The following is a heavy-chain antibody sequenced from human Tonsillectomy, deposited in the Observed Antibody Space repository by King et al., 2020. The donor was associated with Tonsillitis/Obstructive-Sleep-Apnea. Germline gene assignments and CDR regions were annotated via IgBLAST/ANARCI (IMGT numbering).Heavy chain of an antibody. D-gene: IGHD3-16*01. J-gene: IGHJ4*01. Sequence: QLVQSGAEVKKPGASVKVSWKASGFTFTTYGVSWVRQAPGQGLEWMGWISPYNGKTIYRQSFQARLTMTTDTATSTAYMELRSLSSDDTAVYYCAREGLVHYYENRGYHYGGIDYWGHGTLVTVSS. CDR1: GFTFTTYG. CDR2: ISPYNGKT. V-gene: IGHV1-18*01. CDR3: AREGLVHYYENRGYHYGGIDY.